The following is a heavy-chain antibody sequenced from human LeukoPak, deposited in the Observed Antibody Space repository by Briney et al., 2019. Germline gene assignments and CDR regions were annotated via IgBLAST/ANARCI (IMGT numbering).Heavy chain of an antibody. Sequence: GGSLRLSCAASGFTFSSYWMTWVRQAPGKGLEWVANINEDGSEKHYVDSVKGRFTVSRDNAENSLYLQMNSLGAEDTAVYYCARDRGRRDDYWGQGILVTVSS. CDR3: ARDRGRRDDY. V-gene: IGHV3-7*03. CDR2: INEDGSEK. J-gene: IGHJ4*02. CDR1: GFTFSSYW. D-gene: IGHD5-12*01.